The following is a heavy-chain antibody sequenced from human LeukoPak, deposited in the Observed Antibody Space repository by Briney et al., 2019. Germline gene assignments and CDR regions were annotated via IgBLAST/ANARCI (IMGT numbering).Heavy chain of an antibody. CDR2: IYHAAST. J-gene: IGHJ4*02. CDR1: GGSISSGNW. CDR3: ARKGPEHLPTYFDH. Sequence: SGTLSLTCAVSGGSISSGNWWSWVRQPPEKGLEWIGEIYHAASTNYNPSLKSRVTISVDKSKNQFSLKLSSVTAADTAVYYCARKGPEHLPTYFDHWGRGILVTVSS. V-gene: IGHV4-4*02. D-gene: IGHD2-21*01.